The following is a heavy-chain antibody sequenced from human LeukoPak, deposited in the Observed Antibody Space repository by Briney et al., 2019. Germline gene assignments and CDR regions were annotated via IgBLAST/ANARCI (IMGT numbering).Heavy chain of an antibody. CDR1: GFTFSSYW. CDR2: IKPDGSLI. D-gene: IGHD1-26*01. CDR3: AKCELYSGFYYIDY. V-gene: IGHV3-7*01. Sequence: SGGSLRLSCAASGFTFSSYWMTWVRQGPGKGLEWVANIKPDGSLIYYVDSVKGRFTITRDNAKNSLYLQMNSLRAEDTAVYYCAKCELYSGFYYIDYWGQGTLATVSS. J-gene: IGHJ4*02.